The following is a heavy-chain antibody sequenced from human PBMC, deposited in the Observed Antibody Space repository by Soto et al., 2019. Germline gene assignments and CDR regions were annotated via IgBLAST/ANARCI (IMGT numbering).Heavy chain of an antibody. D-gene: IGHD6-13*01. J-gene: IGHJ6*02. Sequence: GGYLRLSCAASGFTFSSYAMHWVRQAPGKGLEWVAVISYDGSNKYYADSVKGRFTISRDNSKNTLYLQMNSLRAEDTAVYYCECLIAAAGMPQDVWGQGTTVTVSS. CDR2: ISYDGSNK. CDR1: GFTFSSYA. CDR3: ECLIAAAGMPQDV. V-gene: IGHV3-30-3*01.